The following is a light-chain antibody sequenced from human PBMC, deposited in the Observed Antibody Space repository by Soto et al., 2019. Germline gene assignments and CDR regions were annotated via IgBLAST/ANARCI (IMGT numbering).Light chain of an antibody. Sequence: EIVMTQSPATLSVSPGERATLSCRASQSVSSNLAWYQQKPGQAPRLLIYGASSRATGIPDRFSGSGSGTDFTLTISRLETEDFAVYDCQQYGSSPLTVGQGTKVDIK. CDR1: QSVSSN. J-gene: IGKJ1*01. V-gene: IGKV3-20*01. CDR2: GAS. CDR3: QQYGSSPLT.